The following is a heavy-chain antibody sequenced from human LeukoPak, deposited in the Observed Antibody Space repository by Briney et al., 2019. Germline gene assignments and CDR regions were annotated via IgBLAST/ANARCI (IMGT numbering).Heavy chain of an antibody. CDR2: IYSGGHT. CDR1: AFTVSSNY. V-gene: IGHV3-66*01. Sequence: GGSLRLSCAASAFTVSSNYMSWVRQAPGKGLEWVSVIYSGGHTYYADSVKGRFTISRDNSKNTLYLQMNSLRAEDTAVYYCARVIGSQAFDYWGQGTLVTVSS. CDR3: ARVIGSQAFDY. D-gene: IGHD3-10*01. J-gene: IGHJ4*02.